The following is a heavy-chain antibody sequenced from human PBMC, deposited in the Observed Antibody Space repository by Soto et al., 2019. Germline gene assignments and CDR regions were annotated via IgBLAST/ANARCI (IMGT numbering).Heavy chain of an antibody. CDR3: AKDLSKIRRSYLDY. D-gene: IGHD3-16*01. J-gene: IGHJ4*02. CDR1: GFTFSSYA. V-gene: IGHV3-23*01. Sequence: QPXVSLRRSSAASGFTFSSYAMSWVRQAPGKGLEWVSAISGSGGSTYYADSVKGRFTISRDNSKNTLYLQMNSLRAEDTAVYYCAKDLSKIRRSYLDYWGQGTLVTVSS. CDR2: ISGSGGST.